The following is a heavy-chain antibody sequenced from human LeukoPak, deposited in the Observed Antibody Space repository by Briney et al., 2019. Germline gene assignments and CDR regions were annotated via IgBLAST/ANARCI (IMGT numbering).Heavy chain of an antibody. D-gene: IGHD3-22*01. Sequence: GGSLRLSCAASGFTVSSNYMSWVRQAPGKGLAWVSAISGSGVNTFYADSVKGRFTISRDNSKNTLYLQMSSLRAEDTAVYYCAKDLRYYDNSGYPDAFDIWGQGTMVTVSS. V-gene: IGHV3-23*01. J-gene: IGHJ3*02. CDR2: ISGSGVNT. CDR1: GFTVSSNY. CDR3: AKDLRYYDNSGYPDAFDI.